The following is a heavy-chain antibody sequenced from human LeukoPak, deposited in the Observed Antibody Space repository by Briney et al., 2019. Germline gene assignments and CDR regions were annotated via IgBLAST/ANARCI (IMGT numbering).Heavy chain of an antibody. CDR1: GFTFSRYW. J-gene: IGHJ4*02. CDR2: MNPDGSRI. Sequence: GGSLRLSCAASGFTFSRYWMHWVRQAPGKGLVWVSRMNPDGSRIDYADSVKGRFTISRDNAKNTLYLQMNSLGVEDTAVCSCSSDFTGSDDFWGQGTLVTVSS. D-gene: IGHD2-15*01. CDR3: SSDFTGSDDF. V-gene: IGHV3-74*01.